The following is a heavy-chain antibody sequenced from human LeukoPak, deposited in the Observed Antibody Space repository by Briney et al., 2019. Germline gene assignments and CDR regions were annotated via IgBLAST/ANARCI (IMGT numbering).Heavy chain of an antibody. CDR2: VHLNGRT. Sequence: SGTLSLTCDVSGGSISATNWWTWIRQPPGGGLEWIGEVHLNGRTHYSPSLESRVTMSADMSENHISLQLTSVTAADTAVYYCAREGGSYRPLDYSGPGTLVIVSS. V-gene: IGHV4-4*02. J-gene: IGHJ4*02. CDR1: GGSISATNW. D-gene: IGHD3-10*01. CDR3: AREGGSYRPLDY.